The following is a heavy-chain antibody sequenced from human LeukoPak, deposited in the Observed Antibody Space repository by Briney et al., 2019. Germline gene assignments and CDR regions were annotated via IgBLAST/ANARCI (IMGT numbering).Heavy chain of an antibody. CDR3: ARDPGPWFDP. J-gene: IGHJ5*02. D-gene: IGHD7-27*01. V-gene: IGHV4-59*01. Sequence: PSETLSLTCTVSGGSISSYYWSWIRQPPGKGLEWIGYTYSGSTNYNPSLKSRVTTSVDTSKNQFSLKLSSVTAADTAVYYCARDPGPWFDPWGQGTLVTVSS. CDR2: TYSGST. CDR1: GGSISSYY.